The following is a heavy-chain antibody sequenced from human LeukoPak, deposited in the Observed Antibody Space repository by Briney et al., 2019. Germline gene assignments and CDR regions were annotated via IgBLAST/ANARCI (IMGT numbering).Heavy chain of an antibody. CDR3: ARGGTSAWEAFDI. V-gene: IGHV4-39*07. J-gene: IGHJ3*02. D-gene: IGHD1-26*01. Sequence: PSETLSLTCTVSGGSISSSSYYWGWIRQPPGKGLEWIVSIYYSGSTYYNPSLKSRVTISVDTSKNQFSLKLSSVTAADTAVYYCARGGTSAWEAFDIWGQGTMVTVSS. CDR1: GGSISSSSYY. CDR2: IYYSGST.